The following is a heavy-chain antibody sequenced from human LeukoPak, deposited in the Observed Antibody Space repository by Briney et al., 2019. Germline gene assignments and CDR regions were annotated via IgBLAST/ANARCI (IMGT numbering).Heavy chain of an antibody. CDR2: IYYSGST. V-gene: IGHV4-59*01. CDR1: GGSISSYY. Sequence: SETLSLTCTVSGGSISSYYWSWIRQPPGKGLEWIGYIYYSGSTNYNPSLKSRVTISVDTSKNQFSLKLSSVTSADTAVYYCARGRDYYDSSGYYYEGTIVDYWGQGTLVTVSS. CDR3: ARGRDYYDSSGYYYEGTIVDY. J-gene: IGHJ4*02. D-gene: IGHD3-22*01.